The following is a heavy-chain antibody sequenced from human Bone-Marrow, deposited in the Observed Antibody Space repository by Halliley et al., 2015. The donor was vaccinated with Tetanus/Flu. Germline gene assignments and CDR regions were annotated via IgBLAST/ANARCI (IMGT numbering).Heavy chain of an antibody. CDR2: IITSGNT. J-gene: IGHJ4*02. CDR3: VRGPPFHFDI. Sequence: GLEWVSRIITSGNTYYSGPVRGRFTISRDNVKNSLHLEMNSLTAGDTAVYYCVRGPPFHFDIWGPGSLVTVSS. V-gene: IGHV3-13*04.